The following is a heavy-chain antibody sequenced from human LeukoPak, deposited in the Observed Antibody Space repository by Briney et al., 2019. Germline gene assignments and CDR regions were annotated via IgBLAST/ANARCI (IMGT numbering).Heavy chain of an antibody. Sequence: SETLSLTCTVSGGSISSSSYHWGWIRQPPGKGLEWIGSIYYSGSTYYNPSLKSRVTISVDTSKNQFSLKLSSVTAADTAVYYCARHDVGGGHFDYWGQGTLVTVSS. CDR3: ARHDVGGGHFDY. V-gene: IGHV4-39*01. J-gene: IGHJ4*02. CDR2: IYYSGST. CDR1: GGSISSSSYH. D-gene: IGHD1-26*01.